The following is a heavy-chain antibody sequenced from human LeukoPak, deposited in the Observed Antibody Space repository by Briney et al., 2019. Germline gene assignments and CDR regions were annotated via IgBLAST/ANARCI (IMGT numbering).Heavy chain of an antibody. CDR1: GCIFMDYY. CDR2: IGPNSGAT. CDR3: ARRRTTNYYDY. V-gene: IGHV1-2*02. J-gene: IGHJ4*02. Sequence: ASVKVSCKASGCIFMDYYLHWVRQAPGQGLEWMAWIGPNSGATKSAAKFQGRLTLTTDTSINTAYMELSSLTFDDMAVYYCARRRTTNYYDYWGQGTLVTVSS. D-gene: IGHD1-14*01.